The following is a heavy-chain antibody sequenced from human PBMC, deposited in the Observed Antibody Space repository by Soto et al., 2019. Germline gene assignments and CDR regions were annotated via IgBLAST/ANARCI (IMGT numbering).Heavy chain of an antibody. V-gene: IGHV1-46*01. D-gene: IGHD6-13*01. CDR2: INPSGGST. J-gene: IGHJ5*02. Sequence: ASVKVSCKASGYTFTSYYMHWVRQAPGQGLEWMGIINPSGGSTSYAQKFQGRVTMTRDTSTSTVYMELSSLRSEDTAVYYGASGAGYSSSWDTDFDPWGQGTLVTVSS. CDR1: GYTFTSYY. CDR3: ASGAGYSSSWDTDFDP.